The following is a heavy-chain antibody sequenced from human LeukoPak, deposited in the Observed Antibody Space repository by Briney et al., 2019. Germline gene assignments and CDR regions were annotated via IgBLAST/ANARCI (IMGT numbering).Heavy chain of an antibody. CDR2: ISASGGGP. CDR3: TRDSIHTY. Sequence: GGSLRLSCAASGFTFGIYGMSWVRQAPGKGLEWVSSISASGGGPFYADSVRGRFTISRDDSKNTIYLLMNSLRAEDTAIYYCTRDSIHTYWGQGALVTVSS. CDR1: GFTFGIYG. V-gene: IGHV3-23*01. J-gene: IGHJ4*02.